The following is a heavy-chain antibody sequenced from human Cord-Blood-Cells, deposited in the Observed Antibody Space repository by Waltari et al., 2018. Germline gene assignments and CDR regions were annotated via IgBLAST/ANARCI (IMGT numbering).Heavy chain of an antibody. D-gene: IGHD3-16*01. J-gene: IGHJ4*02. Sequence: QVQLVQSGAEVKKPGASVKVSCKASGYTFTGYYMHWVRQAPGQGLEWMGWIKPNSGGKNYEQKFQGRGTMTRDTSISTAYMELSRLRSDDTAVYYCAREPGGKGGDYWGQGTLVTVSS. CDR3: AREPGGKGGDY. CDR2: IKPNSGGK. V-gene: IGHV1-2*02. CDR1: GYTFTGYY.